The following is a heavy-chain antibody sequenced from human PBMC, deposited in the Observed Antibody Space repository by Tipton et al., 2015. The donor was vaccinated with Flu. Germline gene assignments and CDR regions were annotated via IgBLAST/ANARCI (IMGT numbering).Heavy chain of an antibody. V-gene: IGHV5-51*03. CDR2: IYPGDSDS. D-gene: IGHD3-10*01. J-gene: IGHJ4*02. CDR1: GFTFNKYW. CDR3: VTALRSISGSAISSYYFDY. Sequence: QLVQSGAEVKKPGESLKISCKTSGFTFNKYWIGWVRQMPGKGLEWMGIIYPGDSDSRYSPSFQGQVTISADKSITTAYLQWSSLKASDTAVYYCVTALRSISGSAISSYYFDYWGQGTLVTVSS.